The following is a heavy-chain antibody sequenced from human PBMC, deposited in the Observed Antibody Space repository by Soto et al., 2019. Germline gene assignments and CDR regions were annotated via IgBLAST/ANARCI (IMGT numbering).Heavy chain of an antibody. J-gene: IGHJ6*02. CDR1: GFTFDDNA. CDR3: ARGEYSSSSVVAALYGMDV. D-gene: IGHD6-6*01. Sequence: GGSLRLSCAVSGFTFDDNAMHWVRQAPEKGLEWVSGINWKSDIGYADSVKGRFTISRDNAENSLYLQMNSLRAEDTALYYCARGEYSSSSVVAALYGMDVWGQGTTVTVSS. CDR2: INWKSDI. V-gene: IGHV3-9*01.